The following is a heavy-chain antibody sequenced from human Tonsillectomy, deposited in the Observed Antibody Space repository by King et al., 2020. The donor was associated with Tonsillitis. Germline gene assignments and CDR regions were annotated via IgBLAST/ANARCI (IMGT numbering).Heavy chain of an antibody. CDR1: GFTFSSYA. J-gene: IGHJ6*02. D-gene: IGHD3-3*01. Sequence: VQLVESGGGLVQPGGSLRLSCAASGFTFSSYAMSWVRQAPGKGLEWVSAISGSGGSTYYADSVKGRFTISRDNSKTTLYLQMNSLRAEETAVYYCAKGLGLHYDFWSGPDYYGMDVWGQGTTVTVSS. V-gene: IGHV3-23*04. CDR2: ISGSGGST. CDR3: AKGLGLHYDFWSGPDYYGMDV.